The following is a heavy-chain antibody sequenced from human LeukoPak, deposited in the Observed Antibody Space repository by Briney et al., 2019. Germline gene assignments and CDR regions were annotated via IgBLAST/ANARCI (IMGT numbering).Heavy chain of an antibody. CDR2: IYYSGST. D-gene: IGHD1-26*01. CDR3: ARGYPKYYFDY. Sequence: SETLSLTCTVSGGSISSYYWSWIRQPPGKGLEWIGYIYYSGSTNYNPSLKSRVTISVDTSKNQFSLKLSSVTAADTAVCYCARGYPKYYFDYWGQGTLVTVSS. CDR1: GGSISSYY. V-gene: IGHV4-59*01. J-gene: IGHJ4*02.